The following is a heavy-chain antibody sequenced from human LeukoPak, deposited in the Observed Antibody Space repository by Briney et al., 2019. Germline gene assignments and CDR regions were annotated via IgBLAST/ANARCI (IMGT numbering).Heavy chain of an antibody. J-gene: IGHJ4*02. CDR1: GYTFTSYD. V-gene: IGHV1-8*01. Sequence: ASVKVSCKASGYTFTSYDINWVRQATGQGLEWMGWMNPNSGNTGYAQKFQGRVTMTRNTSISTAYMELSSLRSEDTAVYYCARGVYDFWSGFVRLSHYYFDYWGQGTLVIVSS. CDR2: MNPNSGNT. D-gene: IGHD3-3*01. CDR3: ARGVYDFWSGFVRLSHYYFDY.